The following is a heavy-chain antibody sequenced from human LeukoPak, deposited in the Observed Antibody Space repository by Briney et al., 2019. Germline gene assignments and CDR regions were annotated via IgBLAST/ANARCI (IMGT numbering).Heavy chain of an antibody. CDR3: ARVRRITIFGVVPDHGSAFDI. Sequence: GRSLRLSCAASGFTFSSYGMHWVRQAPGKGLEWVAVIWYDGSNKYYADSVKGRFTISRGNSKNTLYLQMNSLRAEDTAVYYCARVRRITIFGVVPDHGSAFDIWGQGTMVTVSS. CDR1: GFTFSSYG. D-gene: IGHD3-3*01. J-gene: IGHJ3*02. CDR2: IWYDGSNK. V-gene: IGHV3-33*01.